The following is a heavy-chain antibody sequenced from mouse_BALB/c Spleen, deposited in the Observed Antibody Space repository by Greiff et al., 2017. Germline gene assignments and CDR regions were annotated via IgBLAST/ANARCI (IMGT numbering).Heavy chain of an antibody. CDR3: ASSGY. Sequence: VQLQQSGAELARPGASVKLSCKASGYTFTSYWMQWVKQRPGQGLEWIGAIYPGDGDTRYTQKFKGKATLTADKSSSTAYMQLSSLASEDSAVYYCASSGYWGQGTTLTVSS. J-gene: IGHJ2*01. D-gene: IGHD3-1*01. CDR1: GYTFTSYW. V-gene: IGHV1-87*01. CDR2: IYPGDGDT.